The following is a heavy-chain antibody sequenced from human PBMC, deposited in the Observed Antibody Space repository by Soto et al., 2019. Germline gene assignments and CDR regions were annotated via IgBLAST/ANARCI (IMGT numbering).Heavy chain of an antibody. D-gene: IGHD6-19*01. V-gene: IGHV1-18*01. CDR3: ARDAVAGTSPSWH. CDR1: GFTFTSSA. Sequence: ASVKVSCKASGFTFTSSAVQWVRQARGQRLEWIGWIVACNGNTNYAQKLQGRVTMTTDTSTSTAYMELRSLRSDDTAVYYCARDAVAGTSPSWHWGQGTLVTVSS. J-gene: IGHJ4*02. CDR2: IVACNGNT.